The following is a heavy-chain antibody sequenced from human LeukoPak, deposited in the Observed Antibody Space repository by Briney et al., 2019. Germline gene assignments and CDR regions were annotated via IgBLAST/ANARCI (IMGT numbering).Heavy chain of an antibody. CDR3: ARGTTVTTPYYYYGMDV. V-gene: IGHV4-59*01. Sequence: SETLSLTCTVSGASISSYYWSWIRQPPGKGLEWIGYIYYSGSTNYNPSLKSRVTISVDTSKNQFSLKLSSVTAADTAVYYCARGTTVTTPYYYYGMDVWGQGTTVTVSS. CDR1: GASISSYY. D-gene: IGHD4-17*01. CDR2: IYYSGST. J-gene: IGHJ6*02.